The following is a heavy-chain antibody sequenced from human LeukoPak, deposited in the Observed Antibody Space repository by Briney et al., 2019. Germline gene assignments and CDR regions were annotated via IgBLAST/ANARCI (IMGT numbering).Heavy chain of an antibody. CDR1: GYTFTGYY. V-gene: IGHV1-2*02. D-gene: IGHD3-22*01. CDR2: INPNSGGT. CDR3: ATTRRYYYDSSGPDAFDL. J-gene: IGHJ3*01. Sequence: ASVKVSCKASGYTFTGYYIHWVRQAPGQGLEWMGWINPNSGGTNYAQNFQGSITMTRDTSVSTAYMELSRLRSDDTAVYYCATTRRYYYDSSGPDAFDLWGQGTMVTVSS.